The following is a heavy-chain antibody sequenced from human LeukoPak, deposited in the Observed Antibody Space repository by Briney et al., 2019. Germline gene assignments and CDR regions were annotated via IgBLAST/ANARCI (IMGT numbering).Heavy chain of an antibody. D-gene: IGHD3-16*01. Sequence: SETLSLTCTVSGGSISGHYWTWIRQPPGKGLEWIGQIHYSGRPDYNPSLKSRVTISVDTSKNQLSLKVTSVTGADTAVYYCARFGVYYDMDVWCQVTTVTVAS. CDR3: ARFGVYYDMDV. V-gene: IGHV4-59*11. J-gene: IGHJ6*02. CDR1: GGSISGHY. CDR2: IHYSGRP.